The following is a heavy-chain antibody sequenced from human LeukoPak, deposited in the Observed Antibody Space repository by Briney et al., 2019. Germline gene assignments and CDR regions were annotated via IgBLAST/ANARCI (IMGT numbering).Heavy chain of an antibody. CDR2: VYYNGGT. V-gene: IGHV4-39*07. CDR1: GGSISSSSYY. J-gene: IGHJ4*02. CDR3: ARVFYYGSGSFLYYFDY. Sequence: SETLSLTCTVSGGSISSSSYYWGWIRQPPGKGLEWIGTVYYNGGTYYNPSLKSRVTISVDTSKNQFSLKLSSVTAADTAVYYCARVFYYGSGSFLYYFDYWGQGTLVTVSS. D-gene: IGHD3-10*01.